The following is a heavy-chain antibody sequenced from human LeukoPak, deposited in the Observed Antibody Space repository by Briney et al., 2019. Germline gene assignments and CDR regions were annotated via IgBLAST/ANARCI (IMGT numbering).Heavy chain of an antibody. J-gene: IGHJ4*02. CDR1: GYTFTNYG. Sequence: EASVKVSCKTSGYTFTNYGIAWVRQAPGQGLEWMGWISAYKGDTKYAQKFQGRVTMSTDTSTTTAYMELRSLRSEDTAVYYCARDSSGKTEFDYWGQGTLVTVSS. V-gene: IGHV1-18*01. CDR3: ARDSSGKTEFDY. CDR2: ISAYKGDT. D-gene: IGHD6-19*01.